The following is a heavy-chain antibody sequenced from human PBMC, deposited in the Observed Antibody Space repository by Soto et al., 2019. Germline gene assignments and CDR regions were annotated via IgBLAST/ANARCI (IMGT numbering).Heavy chain of an antibody. Sequence: PGGSLRLSCAASGFTFGSYAMSWVRQAPGKGLEWVSGISGSGGSTYYAGSVKGRFTISRDNSKNTLYLQMNSLRAEDTAIYYCAKCPSSGWYSGVHYWVQGILVTVPQ. D-gene: IGHD6-19*01. CDR1: GFTFGSYA. CDR2: ISGSGGST. V-gene: IGHV3-23*01. CDR3: AKCPSSGWYSGVHY. J-gene: IGHJ4*02.